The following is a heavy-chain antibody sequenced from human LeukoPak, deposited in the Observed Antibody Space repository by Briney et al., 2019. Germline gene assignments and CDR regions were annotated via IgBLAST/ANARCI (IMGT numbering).Heavy chain of an antibody. CDR2: IYYSGST. Sequence: SETLSLTCTVSGGSISSYYWSWIRQPPGKGLEWIGYIYYSGSTNYNPSLKSRVTISVDTSKNQFSLKLSSVTAADTAVYYCARGIMVRGVFDYWGQGTLVTVSS. CDR1: GGSISSYY. V-gene: IGHV4-59*12. CDR3: ARGIMVRGVFDY. D-gene: IGHD3-10*01. J-gene: IGHJ4*02.